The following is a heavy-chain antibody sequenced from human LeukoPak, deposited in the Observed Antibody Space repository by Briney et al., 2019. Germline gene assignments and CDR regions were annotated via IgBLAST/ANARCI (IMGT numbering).Heavy chain of an antibody. CDR3: ARDGYTNWYYYMDV. J-gene: IGHJ6*03. Sequence: PSETLSLTCTVSGGSMSSQYWSWIRQSPGKGLEWIGYISHSGYTSYSPSLKSRVTISIDTSNNQFSLNLNSVTTADSAIYYCARDGYTNWYYYMDVWGMGTMVTVSS. CDR1: GGSMSSQY. D-gene: IGHD5-24*01. V-gene: IGHV4-59*11. CDR2: ISHSGYT.